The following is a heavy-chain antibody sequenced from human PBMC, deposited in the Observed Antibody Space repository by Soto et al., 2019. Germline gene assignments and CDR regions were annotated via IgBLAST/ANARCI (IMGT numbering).Heavy chain of an antibody. Sequence: PGGSPRLSCAASVFIFNMYLMHWVRKSPGKGLVWISRIYNDGTYSDYADSVRGRFTISRDNVNDTLYPQMNNLRAEDSGLYYCTRGPRPISTGTGAYWGQGTQVTVS. J-gene: IGHJ4*02. D-gene: IGHD3-10*01. V-gene: IGHV3-74*01. CDR1: VFIFNMYL. CDR3: TRGPRPISTGTGAY. CDR2: IYNDGTYS.